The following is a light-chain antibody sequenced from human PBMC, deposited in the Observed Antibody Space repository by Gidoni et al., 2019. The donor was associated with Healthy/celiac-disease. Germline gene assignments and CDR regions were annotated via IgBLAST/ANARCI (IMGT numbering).Light chain of an antibody. Sequence: DFQMTQSPSTLSASVGDRVTITCRTSQSISSWLAWYQQKPGKAPKLLIYKASSLESGVPSRFSGRGSGTEFTLTISSLQPEDFATYYCQQYNSYSPTFGPGTKVDIK. CDR1: QSISSW. CDR2: KAS. CDR3: QQYNSYSPT. J-gene: IGKJ3*01. V-gene: IGKV1-5*03.